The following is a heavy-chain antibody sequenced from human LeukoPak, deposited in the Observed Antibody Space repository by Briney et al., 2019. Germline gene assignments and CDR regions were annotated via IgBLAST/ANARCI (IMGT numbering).Heavy chain of an antibody. CDR2: ISAGGGGT. J-gene: IGHJ4*02. Sequence: GGSLRLSCAASGFTFNNFDMTWVRQAPGKGLEGVSVISAGGGGTNYADFVEGRFTISRDDSKNTLYLQMNSLRAEDTAVYYCARGRYQFEYWGQGTLVTVSP. CDR1: GFTFNNFD. V-gene: IGHV3-23*01. D-gene: IGHD1-26*01. CDR3: ARGRYQFEY.